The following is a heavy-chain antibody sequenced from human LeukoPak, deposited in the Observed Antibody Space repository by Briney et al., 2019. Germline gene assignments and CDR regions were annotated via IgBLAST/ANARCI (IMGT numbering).Heavy chain of an antibody. D-gene: IGHD1-26*01. V-gene: IGHV3-23*01. CDR2: ITSRGDGT. CDR1: GFTFSSYV. J-gene: IGHJ4*02. CDR3: AKDTYSTSPYYFDY. Sequence: GGSLRLSCAASGFTFSSYVMSWVRQAPGKRLEWVSAITSRGDGTNHADSVKGRFTISRDNSKNTLYLQMNSLRAEDTAVYYCAKDTYSTSPYYFDYWGQGTLVTVSS.